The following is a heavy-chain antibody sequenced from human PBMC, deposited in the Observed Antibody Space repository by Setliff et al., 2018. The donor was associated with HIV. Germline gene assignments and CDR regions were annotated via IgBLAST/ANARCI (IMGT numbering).Heavy chain of an antibody. CDR3: ARDRHSSGLGCYGP. CDR1: GGSFSSYY. Sequence: PSETLSLTCTISGGSFSSYYWSWIRQPAGRGLEWIGRIYSSGTTNYNPSLKSRVTMSVDTSKNQFSLKLTSVTAADTAVYYCARDRHSSGLGCYGPWGPGTLVTVSS. D-gene: IGHD3-10*01. CDR2: IYSSGTT. J-gene: IGHJ5*02. V-gene: IGHV4-4*07.